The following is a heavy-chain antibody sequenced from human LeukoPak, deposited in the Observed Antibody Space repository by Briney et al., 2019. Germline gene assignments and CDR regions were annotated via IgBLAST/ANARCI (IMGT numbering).Heavy chain of an antibody. J-gene: IGHJ4*02. Sequence: QPGRSLRLSCAASGVTFSSYAMHWVRQAPGKGLEWVAVISYDGSNKYYADSVKGRFTISRDNSKNTLYLQMNSLRAEDTAVYYCARDPDYYDSSGYLYWGQGTLVTVSS. D-gene: IGHD3-22*01. CDR2: ISYDGSNK. CDR3: ARDPDYYDSSGYLY. CDR1: GVTFSSYA. V-gene: IGHV3-30-3*01.